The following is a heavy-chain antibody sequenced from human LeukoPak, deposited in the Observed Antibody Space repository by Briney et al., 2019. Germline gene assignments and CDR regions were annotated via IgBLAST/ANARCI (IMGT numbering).Heavy chain of an antibody. CDR1: AFTFSNYW. V-gene: IGHV3-7*01. CDR2: IRQDGSDK. D-gene: IGHD6-25*01. J-gene: IGHJ4*02. CDR3: ARDLFLSGIPAAGVFDY. Sequence: GGSLRLSCAASAFTFSNYWMSWVRQAPGKGLEWVANIRQDGSDKYYMESVKGRFTISRDNANSSLYLQMNSLRAEDTAVYYCARDLFLSGIPAAGVFDYWGQGTLVTVSS.